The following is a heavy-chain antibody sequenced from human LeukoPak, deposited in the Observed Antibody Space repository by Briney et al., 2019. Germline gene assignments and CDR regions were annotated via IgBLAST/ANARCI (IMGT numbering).Heavy chain of an antibody. V-gene: IGHV4-38-2*01. Sequence: SETLSLTXAVSGYSIGSGYYWGWIREPPGKGLEWIGSIYHSGSTYYNPSLKSRVTISVDTSKNQFSLKLSSVTAADTAVYYCAGQTFAYDYWGQGTLVTVSS. CDR3: AGQTFAYDY. D-gene: IGHD3-10*01. J-gene: IGHJ4*02. CDR2: IYHSGST. CDR1: GYSIGSGYY.